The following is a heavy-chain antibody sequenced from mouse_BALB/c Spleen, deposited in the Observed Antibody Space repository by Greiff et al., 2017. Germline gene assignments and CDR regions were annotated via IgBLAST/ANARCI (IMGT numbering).Heavy chain of an antibody. V-gene: IGHV1-69*02. CDR1: GYTFTSYW. CDR3: TRLAD. Sequence: QVQLQQPGAELVRPGASVKLSCKASGYTFTSYWINWVKQRPGQGLEWIGNIYPSDSYTNYNQKFKDKATLTVDKSSSTAYMQLSSLTSEDSAVYYCTRLADWGQGTLVTVSA. J-gene: IGHJ3*01. CDR2: IYPSDSYT.